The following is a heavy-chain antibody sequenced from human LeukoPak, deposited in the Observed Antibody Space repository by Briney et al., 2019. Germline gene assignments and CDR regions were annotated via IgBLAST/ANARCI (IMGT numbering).Heavy chain of an antibody. D-gene: IGHD3-9*01. CDR1: GFTFNTYS. CDR2: ISSSSSYI. Sequence: GGSLRLSCAASGFTFNTYSMNWVRQAPGKGLEWVASISSSSSYIYYADSVKGRFTISRHNAKNSLFLQMNSLRAEDTAVYYCARQYYDILTGYSDWGQGTLVTVSS. CDR3: ARQYYDILTGYSD. J-gene: IGHJ4*02. V-gene: IGHV3-21*04.